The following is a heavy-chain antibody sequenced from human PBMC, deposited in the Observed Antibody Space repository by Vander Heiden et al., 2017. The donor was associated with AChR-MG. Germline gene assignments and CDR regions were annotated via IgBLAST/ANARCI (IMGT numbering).Heavy chain of an antibody. CDR1: GFPFSSYS. D-gene: IGHD3-22*01. CDR2: ISSSRSYV. J-gene: IGHJ4*02. CDR3: ARERPYYYDSSGYPKILDY. V-gene: IGHV3-21*01. Sequence: VQLVQSGGGLVKPGGSLRLSCAASGFPFSSYSMNWVRQAPGKGLEWVSSISSSRSYVYYADSVKGRFTISRDNAKNSLYLQMNSLRAEDTAVYYCARERPYYYDSSGYPKILDYWGQGTLVTVSS.